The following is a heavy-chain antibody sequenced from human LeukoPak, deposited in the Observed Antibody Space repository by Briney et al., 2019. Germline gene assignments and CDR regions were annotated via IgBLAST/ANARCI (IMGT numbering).Heavy chain of an antibody. J-gene: IGHJ4*02. Sequence: NTSETLSLTCSVSGGSISSYFWSWIRQPPEKGLEWSGYIYYSGSTNYNPSLKSRISISTDTSKNHFSLKLSSVTAADTAVYACARQGRGLGATSIDYWGQGTLVTVSS. D-gene: IGHD1-26*01. CDR2: IYYSGST. V-gene: IGHV4-59*08. CDR1: GGSISSYF. CDR3: ARQGRGLGATSIDY.